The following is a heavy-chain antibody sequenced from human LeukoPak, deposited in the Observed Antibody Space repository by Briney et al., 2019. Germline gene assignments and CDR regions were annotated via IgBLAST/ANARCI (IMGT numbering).Heavy chain of an antibody. CDR2: IYYSGST. J-gene: IGHJ4*02. D-gene: IGHD5-24*01. Sequence: SSETLSLTCTVSGGSISRYPWSWIRQPPGKGLEWIGYIYYSGSTNYNPSLKSRVTISVDTSKNKFSLKLSPVTAADTAVYYCTRGIDGYNDYWGQGTLVTVSS. CDR3: TRGIDGYNDY. CDR1: GGSISRYP. V-gene: IGHV4-59*01.